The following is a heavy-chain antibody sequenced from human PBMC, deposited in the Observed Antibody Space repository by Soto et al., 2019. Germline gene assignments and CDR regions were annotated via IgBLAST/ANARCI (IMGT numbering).Heavy chain of an antibody. Sequence: GKGLEWVSYITSTSTNINYADSVKGRFTISRDNAKSSVYLQMNSLRDEDTAVYYCARIGYCSCGSGQRLRDYWGQG. J-gene: IGHJ4*02. D-gene: IGHD2-15*01. CDR2: ITSTSTNI. V-gene: IGHV3-48*02. CDR3: ARIGYCSCGSGQRLRDY.